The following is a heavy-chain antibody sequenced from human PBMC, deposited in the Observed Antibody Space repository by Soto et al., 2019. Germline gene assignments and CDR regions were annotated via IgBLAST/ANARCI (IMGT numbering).Heavy chain of an antibody. Sequence: KPSETLSLTCAVYGGSFSGYYWSWIRQPPGKGLEWIGEINHSGSTNYNPSLKSRVTISVDTSKNQFSLKLSSVTAADTAVYYCARETRYYYGSGSYSDGMDVWGQGTTVTVSS. CDR3: ARETRYYYGSGSYSDGMDV. D-gene: IGHD3-10*01. V-gene: IGHV4-34*01. J-gene: IGHJ6*02. CDR1: GGSFSGYY. CDR2: INHSGST.